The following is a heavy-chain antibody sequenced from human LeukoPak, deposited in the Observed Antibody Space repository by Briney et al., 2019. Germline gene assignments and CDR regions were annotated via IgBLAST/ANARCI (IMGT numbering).Heavy chain of an antibody. CDR1: GGSISSSSYY. J-gene: IGHJ4*02. CDR3: ARSLTYYYDSSGPTD. V-gene: IGHV4-61*01. D-gene: IGHD3-22*01. Sequence: PSQTLSLTCTVSGGSISSSSYYWSWIRQPPGKGLEWIGDIYYSGRTNYNPSLKSRVTISVDTSKNQFSLKLSSVTAADTAVYYCARSLTYYYDSSGPTDWGQGTLVTVSS. CDR2: IYYSGRT.